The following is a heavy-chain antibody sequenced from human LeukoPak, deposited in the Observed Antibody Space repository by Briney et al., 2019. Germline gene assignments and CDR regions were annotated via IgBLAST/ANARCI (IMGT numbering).Heavy chain of an antibody. V-gene: IGHV4-34*01. CDR1: GGSFSGYY. J-gene: IGHJ4*02. CDR2: INHSGST. D-gene: IGHD2-15*01. Sequence: SETLSLTCAVYGGSFSGYYWSWIRQPPGKGLEWIGEINHSGSTNYNPSLKSRVTISVDTSKNQFSLKLNPVTAADTAVYYCARGPHCRTSSCPGYCSGGSCSYYFDYWGQGTLVTVSS. CDR3: ARGPHCRTSSCPGYCSGGSCSYYFDY.